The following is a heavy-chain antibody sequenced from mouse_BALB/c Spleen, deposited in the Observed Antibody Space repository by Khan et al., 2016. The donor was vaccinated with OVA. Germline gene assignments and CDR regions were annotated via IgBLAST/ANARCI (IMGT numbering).Heavy chain of an antibody. J-gene: IGHJ3*01. CDR1: GFSLNTYG. CDR2: IRSGGST. D-gene: IGHD2-14*01. Sequence: QVQLKESGPGLVQPSQSLSITCTVSGFSLNTYGIHWIRQSQGKGLEWLGVIRSGGSTDYNGAFISRLNITKDNSKSQVCIKMTSLQADDTAKYYCGRNSYMFDFTYWCQGALVTVSA. V-gene: IGHV2-2*01. CDR3: GRNSYMFDFTY.